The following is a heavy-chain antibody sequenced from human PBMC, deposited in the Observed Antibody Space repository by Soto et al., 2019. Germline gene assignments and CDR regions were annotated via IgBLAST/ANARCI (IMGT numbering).Heavy chain of an antibody. V-gene: IGHV4-39*01. J-gene: IGHJ4*02. CDR3: ARQGFVSWSRDD. CDR2: GYYNGTT. D-gene: IGHD6-13*01. Sequence: QVQLQESGPRLVKPSETLSLTCTVSGGSIVSTTYFWGWIRQPPGKGLEWIGSGYYNGTTYSNPSLKSRLTISGYTSKNLLSLTLTSVTAADPAVYYCARQGFVSWSRDDWGQGTLVIVSS. CDR1: GGSIVSTTYF.